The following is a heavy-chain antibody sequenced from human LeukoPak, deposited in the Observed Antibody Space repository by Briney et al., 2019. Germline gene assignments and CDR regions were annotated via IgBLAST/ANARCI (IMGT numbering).Heavy chain of an antibody. CDR1: GFTFSSYA. CDR3: AKGVPLGSYPNFDY. Sequence: GSLRLSCAASGFTFSSYAMSWVRQAPGKGLEWVSGTSGSGGSTYYADSVKGRFTISRDNSKNTIYLQMNSLRAEDTAIYYCAKGVPLGSYPNFDYWGQGTLVPVSS. J-gene: IGHJ4*02. CDR2: TSGSGGST. V-gene: IGHV3-23*01. D-gene: IGHD3-10*01.